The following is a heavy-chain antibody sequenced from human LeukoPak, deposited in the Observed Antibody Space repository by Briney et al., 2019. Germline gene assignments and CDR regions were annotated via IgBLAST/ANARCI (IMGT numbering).Heavy chain of an antibody. CDR3: ARAAYSSTWYSRYFDL. CDR2: IGTAGEI. CDR1: GFTFSSYD. J-gene: IGHJ2*01. V-gene: IGHV3-13*01. Sequence: GGSLRLSCAASGFTFSSYDIHWVRQATGKGLEWVSGIGTAGEIYYPGSVKGRFTISRENAKNSLYLQMNSLGAGDTAVYYCARAAYSSTWYSRYFDLWGRGTLVTVSS. D-gene: IGHD6-13*01.